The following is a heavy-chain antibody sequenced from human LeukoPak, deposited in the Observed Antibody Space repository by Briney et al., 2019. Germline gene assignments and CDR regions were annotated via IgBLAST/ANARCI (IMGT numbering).Heavy chain of an antibody. Sequence: GGSLRLSCAASGFTFSSYWMSWVRQAPGKGLEWVANIKQDGSEKYYVDSVKGRFTISRDNAKNSLYLQMNSLRAEDTAVYYCARDQTYYYVSGTYYYFDYWGQGTLVTASS. CDR3: ARDQTYYYVSGTYYYFDY. CDR1: GFTFSSYW. CDR2: IKQDGSEK. J-gene: IGHJ4*02. D-gene: IGHD3-10*01. V-gene: IGHV3-7*01.